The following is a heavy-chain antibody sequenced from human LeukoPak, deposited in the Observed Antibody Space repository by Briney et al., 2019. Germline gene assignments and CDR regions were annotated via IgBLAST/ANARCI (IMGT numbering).Heavy chain of an antibody. CDR2: ISWNSGSI. CDR1: GFTFDDYA. CDR3: ATGASEILWFGELSR. V-gene: IGHV3-9*03. J-gene: IGHJ4*02. Sequence: PGGSLRLSCAASGFTFDDYAMHWVRQAPGKGLEWVSGISWNSGSIGYADSVKGRFTISRDNAKNSLYLQMNSLRAEDMALYYCATGASEILWFGELSRWGQGTLVTVSS. D-gene: IGHD3-10*01.